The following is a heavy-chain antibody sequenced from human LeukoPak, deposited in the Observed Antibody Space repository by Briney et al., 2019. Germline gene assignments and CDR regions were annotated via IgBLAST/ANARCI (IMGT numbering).Heavy chain of an antibody. D-gene: IGHD1-26*01. J-gene: IGHJ4*02. V-gene: IGHV1-69*05. Sequence: ASVKVSXKASGGTFSSYAISWVRQAPGQGLEWMGGIIPIFGTANYAQKFQGRVTITTDESTSTAYMELSSLRSEDTAVYYCARGISGSYTADYWGQGTLVTVSS. CDR1: GGTFSSYA. CDR3: ARGISGSYTADY. CDR2: IIPIFGTA.